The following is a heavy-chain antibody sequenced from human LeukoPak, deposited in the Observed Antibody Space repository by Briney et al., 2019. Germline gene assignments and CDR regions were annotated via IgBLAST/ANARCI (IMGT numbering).Heavy chain of an antibody. Sequence: PGGSLRLSCAASGFTFRGSWMHWVRQAPGKGLEWVAVIWYDGSNKYYADSVKGRFTISRDNSKNTLYLQMNSLRAEDTAVYYCARDNSGSASGPFDYWGQGTLVTVSS. CDR2: IWYDGSNK. CDR1: GFTFRGSW. V-gene: IGHV3-33*08. D-gene: IGHD1-26*01. J-gene: IGHJ4*02. CDR3: ARDNSGSASGPFDY.